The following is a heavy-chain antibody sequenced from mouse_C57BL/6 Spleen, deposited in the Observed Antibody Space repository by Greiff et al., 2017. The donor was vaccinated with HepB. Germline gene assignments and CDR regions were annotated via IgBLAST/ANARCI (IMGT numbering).Heavy chain of an antibody. CDR1: GYTFTSYW. J-gene: IGHJ3*01. V-gene: IGHV1-50*01. CDR2: IDPSDSYT. CDR3: ARSSDGFAWFAY. D-gene: IGHD2-3*01. Sequence: QVQLQQPGAELVKPGASVKLSCKASGYTFTSYWMQWVKQRPGQGLEWIGEIDPSDSYTNYNQKFKGKATLTVDTSSSTAYMQLSSLTSEDSAVYYCARSSDGFAWFAYWGQGTLVTVSA.